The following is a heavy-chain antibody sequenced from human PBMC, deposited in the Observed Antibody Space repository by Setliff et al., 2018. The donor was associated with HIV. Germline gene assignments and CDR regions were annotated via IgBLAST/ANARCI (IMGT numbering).Heavy chain of an antibody. J-gene: IGHJ4*02. CDR1: GYTFNDYY. V-gene: IGHV1-69-2*01. D-gene: IGHD1-26*01. CDR3: AKDKTEGAMGH. CDR2: VDPEDGET. Sequence: ASVKVSCKASGYTFNDYYMHWVQQAPGKGLEWMGRVDPEDGETKYAEKFQGRVTITADTSTDTVYMEVRSLRPDDTAVYYCAKDKTEGAMGHWGQGTLVTVSS.